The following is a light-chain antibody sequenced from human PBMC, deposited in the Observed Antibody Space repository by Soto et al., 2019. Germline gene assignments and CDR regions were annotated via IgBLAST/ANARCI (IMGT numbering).Light chain of an antibody. CDR2: GAS. V-gene: IGKV3-20*01. CDR3: QQYGGSPPYT. Sequence: EIVLTQSPGTLSLSPGERVTLSCRASQSVSSSYLAWYQQKPAQAPRLLIYGASNRATDIPDRFSGSGSGTDSPLTISRLEPEDFAVYYCQQYGGSPPYTFGQGTKLEIK. CDR1: QSVSSSY. J-gene: IGKJ2*01.